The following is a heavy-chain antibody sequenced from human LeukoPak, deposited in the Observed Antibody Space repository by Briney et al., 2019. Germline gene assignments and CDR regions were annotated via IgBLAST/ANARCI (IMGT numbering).Heavy chain of an antibody. J-gene: IGHJ5*01. D-gene: IGHD3-22*01. Sequence: GGSLRLSCVASGFSFSSYAMTWVRQAPGKGLEWVAGLSGSGGTAHYADSVKGRFTISRDNSKNTLFLQMNSLRVDDTAVYFCAKDGQWFGKWFDSWGQGTLVTVPS. CDR2: LSGSGGTA. CDR3: AKDGQWFGKWFDS. V-gene: IGHV3-23*01. CDR1: GFSFSSYA.